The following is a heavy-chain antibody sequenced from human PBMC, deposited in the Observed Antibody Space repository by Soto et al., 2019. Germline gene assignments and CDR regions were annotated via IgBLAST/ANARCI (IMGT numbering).Heavy chain of an antibody. D-gene: IGHD3-22*01. Sequence: GASVKVSCKASGGTFSSYAISWVRRAPGQGLEWMGGIIPIFGTANYAQKFQGRVTITADESTSTAYMELSSLRSEDTAVYYCARGTHSSGYYHGADAFDIWGQGTMVTVSS. V-gene: IGHV1-69*13. CDR3: ARGTHSSGYYHGADAFDI. J-gene: IGHJ3*02. CDR1: GGTFSSYA. CDR2: IIPIFGTA.